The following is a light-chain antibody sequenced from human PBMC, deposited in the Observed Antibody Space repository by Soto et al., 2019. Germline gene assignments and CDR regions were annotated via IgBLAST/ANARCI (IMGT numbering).Light chain of an antibody. CDR1: QNLNIY. Sequence: DIQMTQSPSSLSASVGHRVTITCRASQNLNIYLNWYQQQAGKDPELLIYTASSWQSGFTSRFSGSGSGMEFTLTISSLQPEYVAPDYGHRSQSMPHSFGPGTKVDIK. CDR3: HRSQSMPHS. J-gene: IGKJ3*01. V-gene: IGKV1-39*01. CDR2: TAS.